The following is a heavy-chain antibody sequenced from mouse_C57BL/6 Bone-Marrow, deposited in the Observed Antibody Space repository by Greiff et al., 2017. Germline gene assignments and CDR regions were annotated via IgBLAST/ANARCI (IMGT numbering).Heavy chain of an antibody. CDR3: SSFDGNYFDF. Sequence: VQLQQSGAELVRPGASVKLSCTASGFNIQDDYIHWVKQRPEQGLEWIGWIDPEIGETAYASKFQGKATLPSDPSSNTAYLQLSSLTSEDTAVYYCSSFDGNYFDFWGQGTPLTVAS. CDR2: IDPEIGET. J-gene: IGHJ2*01. CDR1: GFNIQDDY. V-gene: IGHV14-4*01. D-gene: IGHD2-3*01.